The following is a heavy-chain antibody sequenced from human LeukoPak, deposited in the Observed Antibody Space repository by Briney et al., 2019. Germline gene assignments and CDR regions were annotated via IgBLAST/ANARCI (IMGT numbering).Heavy chain of an antibody. CDR1: GFTFSSYE. CDR3: ASLLRGGSSFDY. Sequence: GGSLRLSCAASGFTFSSYEMNWVRQAPGKGLEWVSYISSSGSTTYYADSVKGRFTISRDNSKNTLYLQMNSLRAEDTAIFYCASLLRGGSSFDYWGQGTLVTVSS. J-gene: IGHJ4*02. V-gene: IGHV3-48*03. CDR2: ISSSGSTT. D-gene: IGHD1-26*01.